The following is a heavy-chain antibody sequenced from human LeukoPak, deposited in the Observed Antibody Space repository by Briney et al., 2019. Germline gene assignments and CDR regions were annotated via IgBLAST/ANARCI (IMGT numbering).Heavy chain of an antibody. CDR3: ARDPPTTVTLVFDP. Sequence: MNWVRQXPGKGLEWVSSISSSSSYIYYADSVKGRFTISRDNAKNSLYLQMNSLRAEDTAVYYCARDPPTTVTLVFDPWGQGTLVTVSS. D-gene: IGHD4-17*01. J-gene: IGHJ5*02. V-gene: IGHV3-21*01. CDR2: ISSSSSYI.